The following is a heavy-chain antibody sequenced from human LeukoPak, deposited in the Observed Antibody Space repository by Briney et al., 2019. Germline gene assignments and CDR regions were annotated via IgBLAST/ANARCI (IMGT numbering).Heavy chain of an antibody. V-gene: IGHV4-34*01. J-gene: IGHJ5*02. D-gene: IGHD3-3*01. CDR1: GGSFSGYY. Sequence: SETLSLTCAVYGGSFSGYYWSWIRQPPGKGLEWIGEINHSGSTNYNPSLKSRVTISVDTSKNQFSLKLSSVTAADTAVYYCARGGLEWLLSVPNRNWFDPWGQGTLVTVSS. CDR3: ARGGLEWLLSVPNRNWFDP. CDR2: INHSGST.